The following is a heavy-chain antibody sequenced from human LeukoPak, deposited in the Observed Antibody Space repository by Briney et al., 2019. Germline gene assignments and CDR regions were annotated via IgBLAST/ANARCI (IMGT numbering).Heavy chain of an antibody. CDR3: ARRRDFFDY. Sequence: PGGSLRLSCAASGFTLSDYYMSWIRQAPGKGLEWVSYISSSGSTIDYADSVKGRFTISRGNAKNSLYLQMSSLRAEDTAVYYCARRRDFFDYWGQGTLVTVSS. CDR1: GFTLSDYY. J-gene: IGHJ4*02. V-gene: IGHV3-11*01. CDR2: ISSSGSTI.